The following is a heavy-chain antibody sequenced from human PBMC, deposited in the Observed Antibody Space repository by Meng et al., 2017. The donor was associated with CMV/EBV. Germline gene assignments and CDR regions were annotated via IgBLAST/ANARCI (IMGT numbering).Heavy chain of an antibody. Sequence: GGSLRLSCAASGFTFSTYWMTWVRQAPGKGLEWVAVIWYDGSNKYYADSVKGRFTISRDNSKNTLYLQMNSLRAEDTAVYYCAKASMDYSNYAGYFDYWGQGTLVTVSS. J-gene: IGHJ4*02. CDR3: AKASMDYSNYAGYFDY. CDR1: GFTFSTYW. CDR2: IWYDGSNK. D-gene: IGHD4-11*01. V-gene: IGHV3-30*02.